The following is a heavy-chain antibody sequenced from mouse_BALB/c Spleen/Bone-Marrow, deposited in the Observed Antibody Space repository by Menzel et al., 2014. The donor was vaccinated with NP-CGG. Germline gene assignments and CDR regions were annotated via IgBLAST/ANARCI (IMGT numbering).Heavy chain of an antibody. J-gene: IGHJ1*01. CDR1: GYSFTGYT. CDR3: ARGYGSSYWYFDV. CDR2: INPYNGGT. D-gene: IGHD1-1*01. V-gene: IGHV1-18*01. Sequence: VQLKESGPELVKPGASMKISCKASGYSFTGYTMNWVKQSHGKNLEWIGLINPYNGGTSYNQKFKGKATLTVDKSSSTAYMELLSLTSEDSAVYYYARGYGSSYWYFDVWGAGTTVTVSS.